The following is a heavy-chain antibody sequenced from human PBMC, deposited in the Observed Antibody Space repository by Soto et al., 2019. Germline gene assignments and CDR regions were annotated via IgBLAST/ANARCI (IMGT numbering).Heavy chain of an antibody. CDR3: VKSRGGNNFDFFD. D-gene: IGHD5-12*01. J-gene: IGHJ4*02. V-gene: IGHV3-64D*06. CDR1: GITFSSYA. CDR2: VRGNGDPP. Sequence: GGSLRLSCSASGITFSSYAMHWVRQAPGKGLEYVSGVRGNGDPPFYAGSVKGRFTISRDNSKNTLYLQMSSLSADDTAVYYCVKSRGGNNFDFFDWGQGALVTVSS.